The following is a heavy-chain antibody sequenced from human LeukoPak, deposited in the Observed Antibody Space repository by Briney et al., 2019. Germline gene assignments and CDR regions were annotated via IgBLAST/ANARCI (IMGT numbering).Heavy chain of an antibody. CDR3: AKLARPTVGPPNSGLVDY. J-gene: IGHJ4*02. CDR1: GFTFSSYG. V-gene: IGHV3-23*01. D-gene: IGHD4-23*01. CDR2: ISGSGGST. Sequence: PGGSLRLSCAASGFTFSSYGMSWVRQAPGKGLEWVSAISGSGGSTYYADSVKGRFTISRDNSKNTLYLQMNSLRAEDTAVYYCAKLARPTVGPPNSGLVDYWGQGTLVTVSS.